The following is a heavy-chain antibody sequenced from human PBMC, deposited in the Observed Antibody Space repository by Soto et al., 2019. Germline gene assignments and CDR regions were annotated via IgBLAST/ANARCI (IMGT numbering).Heavy chain of an antibody. CDR1: GFAFSDYG. V-gene: IGHV3-21*01. D-gene: IGHD6-13*01. J-gene: IGHJ4*02. CDR2: ISYSSRYK. CDR3: ARDHTGIADPAFDY. Sequence: GGSLRLSCAASGFAFSDYGMNWVRQAPGKGLEWVSAISYSSRYKYYTDSVKGRFTVSRDNAKNSLCLQMNSLRVEDTAVYYCARDHTGIADPAFDYWGQGTLVTVSS.